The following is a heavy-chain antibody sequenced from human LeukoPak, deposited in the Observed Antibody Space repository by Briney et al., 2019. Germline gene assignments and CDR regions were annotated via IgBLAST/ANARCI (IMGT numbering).Heavy chain of an antibody. D-gene: IGHD6-13*01. Sequence: GGSLRLSCAASGFTFSSYSMNWVRQAPGKGLEWVSSISSSSSYIYYADSVKGRFTISRDNAKNSLYLQKNSLRAEDTAVYYCARALSSSWYDPYYYGMDVWGQGTTVTVSS. J-gene: IGHJ6*02. CDR3: ARALSSSWYDPYYYGMDV. V-gene: IGHV3-21*01. CDR2: ISSSSSYI. CDR1: GFTFSSYS.